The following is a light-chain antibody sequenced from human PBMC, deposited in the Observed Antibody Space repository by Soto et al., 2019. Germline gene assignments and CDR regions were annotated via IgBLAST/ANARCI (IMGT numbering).Light chain of an antibody. CDR3: QSYDSSLSGSV. J-gene: IGLJ7*01. Sequence: QSVLTQPPSVSGAPGQRVTISCTGSSSNIGAGYDVHWYQQLPGTAPKLLIYGNSNRPSGVPDRFSCSKSCTSASLAITGIQAEDEADYYCQSYDSSLSGSVFGGGTQLTVL. V-gene: IGLV1-40*01. CDR2: GNS. CDR1: SSNIGAGYD.